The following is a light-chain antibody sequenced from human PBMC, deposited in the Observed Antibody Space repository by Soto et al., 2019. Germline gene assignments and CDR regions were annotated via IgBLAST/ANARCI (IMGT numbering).Light chain of an antibody. CDR3: QQRSNWPPIT. CDR2: GAS. J-gene: IGKJ5*01. V-gene: IGKV3D-20*02. Sequence: EIVLTQSPGTLSLSPWERATLSCRASQSVASSYLAWYQQKPGQAPRLLIYGASSRAAATPDRFSGSGSGTDFTLTISSLEPEDFAVYYCQQRSNWPPITFGQGTRLEIK. CDR1: QSVASSY.